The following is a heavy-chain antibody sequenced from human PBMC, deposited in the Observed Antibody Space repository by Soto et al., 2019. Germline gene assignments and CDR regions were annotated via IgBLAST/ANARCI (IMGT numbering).Heavy chain of an antibody. CDR2: IYYSGST. CDR3: AAYCSSTSCYMRDDNWFDP. J-gene: IGHJ5*02. D-gene: IGHD2-2*02. Sequence: PSETLSLTSTFSGFSIRSDGYYWSWIRQHPGKGLEWIGYIYYSGSTYYNPSLKSRVTISVDTSKNQFSLKLSSVTAADTAVYYCAAYCSSTSCYMRDDNWFDPWGQGTLVTVSS. V-gene: IGHV4-31*03. CDR1: GFSIRSDGYY.